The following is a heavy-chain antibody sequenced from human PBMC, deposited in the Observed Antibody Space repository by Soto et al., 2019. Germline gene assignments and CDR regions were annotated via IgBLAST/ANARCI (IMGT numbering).Heavy chain of an antibody. J-gene: IGHJ6*02. CDR3: ARRSPGSLGDMDV. Sequence: GESLKISCKGSGYSFSNYWIVWVRQMPGKGLEWLGIIYPGDSETRYSPSFQGQVTISADKSITTAYLQWSSLKASDTAMYYCARRSPGSLGDMDVWGQGTTVTVSS. D-gene: IGHD2-15*01. CDR1: GYSFSNYW. V-gene: IGHV5-51*01. CDR2: IYPGDSET.